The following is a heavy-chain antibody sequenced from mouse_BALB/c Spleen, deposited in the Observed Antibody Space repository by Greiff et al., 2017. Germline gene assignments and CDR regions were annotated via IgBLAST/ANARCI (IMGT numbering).Heavy chain of an antibody. CDR1: GFAFSSYD. Sequence: EVMLVESGGGLVKPGGSLKLSCAASGFAFSSYDMSWVRQTPEKRLEWVAYISSGGGSTYYPDTVKGRFTISRDNAKNTLYLQMSSLKSEDTAMYYCARQYDYDRYFDYWGQGTTLTVSS. CDR2: ISSGGGST. V-gene: IGHV5-12-1*01. CDR3: ARQYDYDRYFDY. D-gene: IGHD2-4*01. J-gene: IGHJ2*01.